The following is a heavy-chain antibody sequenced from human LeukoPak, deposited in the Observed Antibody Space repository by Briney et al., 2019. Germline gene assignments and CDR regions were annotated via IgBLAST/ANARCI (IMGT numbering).Heavy chain of an antibody. Sequence: SETLSLTCTVSGGSVSSGSYYWSWIRQPPGKGLEWIGYIYYSGSTNYNPSLKSRVTISVDTSKKQFSLKLSSVTAADTAVYYCARARTSIAVAGTGIYYYYGMDVWGQGTTVTVSS. J-gene: IGHJ6*02. D-gene: IGHD6-19*01. CDR3: ARARTSIAVAGTGIYYYYGMDV. CDR2: IYYSGST. V-gene: IGHV4-61*01. CDR1: GGSVSSGSYY.